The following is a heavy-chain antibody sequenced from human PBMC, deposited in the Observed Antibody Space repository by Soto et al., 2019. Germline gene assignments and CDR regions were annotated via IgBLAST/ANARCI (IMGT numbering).Heavy chain of an antibody. Sequence: GGSLRLSCAASGFTFSSYSMNWVRQAPGKGLEWVSSISSSSSYIYYADSVKGQFTISRDNAKNSLYLQMNSLRAEDTAVYYCARETPGDDVVVPAALDYWGQGTLVTVSS. V-gene: IGHV3-21*01. CDR3: ARETPGDDVVVPAALDY. D-gene: IGHD2-2*01. J-gene: IGHJ4*02. CDR1: GFTFSSYS. CDR2: ISSSSSYI.